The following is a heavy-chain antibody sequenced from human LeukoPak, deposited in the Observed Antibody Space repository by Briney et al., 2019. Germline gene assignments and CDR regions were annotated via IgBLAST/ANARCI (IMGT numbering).Heavy chain of an antibody. CDR2: ISGSGGST. D-gene: IGHD3-3*01. J-gene: IGHJ4*02. V-gene: IGHV3-23*01. Sequence: GGSLRLSCAASGFTFSSYAISWVRQAPGKGLEWVSAISGSGGSTYYADSVKGRFTISRDNSKNTLYLQMNSLRAEDTAVYYCAKGPTDYDFFGAFDYWGQGTLVTVSS. CDR1: GFTFSSYA. CDR3: AKGPTDYDFFGAFDY.